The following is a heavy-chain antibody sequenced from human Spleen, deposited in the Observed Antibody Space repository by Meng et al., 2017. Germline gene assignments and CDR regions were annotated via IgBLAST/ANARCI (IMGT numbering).Heavy chain of an antibody. CDR2: IFYSGST. Sequence: QVPLQESGPGLVKPSQTLSLTCSVSGDSIRSGGYYWSWIRQHPEKGLEWIGYIFYSGSTDSNPSLKSLVTISQDTSKNQFSLKMSSVTAADTAVYYCARGSYGDHRSHWFDPWGQGTLVTVSS. CDR3: ARGSYGDHRSHWFDP. CDR1: GDSIRSGGYY. D-gene: IGHD4-17*01. J-gene: IGHJ5*02. V-gene: IGHV4-31*01.